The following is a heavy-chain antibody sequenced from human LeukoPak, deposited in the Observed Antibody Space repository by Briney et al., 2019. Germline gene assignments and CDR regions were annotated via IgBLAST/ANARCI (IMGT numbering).Heavy chain of an antibody. V-gene: IGHV1-69*04. CDR2: IIPILGIA. CDR3: ARDSSGDSSGYYYNAFDI. CDR1: GGTFSSYA. J-gene: IGHJ3*02. D-gene: IGHD3-22*01. Sequence: GASVKVSCKASGGTFSSYAISWVRQAPGQGLEWMGRIIPILGIANYAQKFQGRVTITADKSTSTAYMELSSLRSEDTAVYYCARDSSGDSSGYYYNAFDIWGQRTMVTVSS.